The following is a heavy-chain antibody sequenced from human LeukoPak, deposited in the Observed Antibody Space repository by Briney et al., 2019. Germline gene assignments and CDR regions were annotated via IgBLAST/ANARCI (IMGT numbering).Heavy chain of an antibody. D-gene: IGHD6-19*01. V-gene: IGHV4-39*07. Sequence: SETLSLTCTVSGGSIPISTYYWGWVRQPPGKGLEWIGSIYYSGTTKYNPSLKSRVTISVDNSNNKFSLRLSSVTAADTALYFCARGTLYSGWSYYFDSWGQGTLVTVSS. CDR1: GGSIPISTYY. J-gene: IGHJ4*02. CDR3: ARGTLYSGWSYYFDS. CDR2: IYYSGTT.